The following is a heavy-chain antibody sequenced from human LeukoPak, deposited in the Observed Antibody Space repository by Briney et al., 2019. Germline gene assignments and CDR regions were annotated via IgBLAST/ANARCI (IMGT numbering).Heavy chain of an antibody. CDR1: GFTFSSYE. CDR3: AGGPAAIFPYNWFDP. Sequence: GGSLRLSCAASGFTFSSYEMNWVRQAPGKGLEWVSYISSSGSTIYYADSVKGRFTISRDNAKNSLYLQMNSLRAEDTAVYYCAGGPAAIFPYNWFDPWGQGTLVTVSS. CDR2: ISSSGSTI. J-gene: IGHJ5*02. V-gene: IGHV3-48*03. D-gene: IGHD2-2*02.